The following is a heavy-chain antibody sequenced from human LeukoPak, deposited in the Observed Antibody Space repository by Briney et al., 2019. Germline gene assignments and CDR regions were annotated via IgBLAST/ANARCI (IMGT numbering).Heavy chain of an antibody. D-gene: IGHD1-1*01. J-gene: IGHJ1*01. V-gene: IGHV1-8*03. CDR2: MNPNSGNT. Sequence: ASVKVSCKASGYTFTNYDINWVRQATGQGLEWMGWMNPNSGNTGYAQQFQGRVTITRNTSISTAYMELSSLRSEDTAVYFCARRERYTLFLQNWGQGTLVAVSS. CDR1: GYTFTNYD. CDR3: ARRERYTLFLQN.